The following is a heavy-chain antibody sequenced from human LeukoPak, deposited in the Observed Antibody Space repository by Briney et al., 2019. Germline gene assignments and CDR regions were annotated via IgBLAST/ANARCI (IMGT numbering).Heavy chain of an antibody. CDR1: GYTFTGYY. Sequence: GPVKVSCKASGYTFTGYYMHWVRQAPGQGLEWMGIINPSGGSTSYAQKFQGRVTMTRDMSTSTVYMELSSLRSEDTAVYYCARDPNWNYPDYWGQGTLVTVSS. V-gene: IGHV1-46*01. J-gene: IGHJ4*02. D-gene: IGHD1-7*01. CDR3: ARDPNWNYPDY. CDR2: INPSGGST.